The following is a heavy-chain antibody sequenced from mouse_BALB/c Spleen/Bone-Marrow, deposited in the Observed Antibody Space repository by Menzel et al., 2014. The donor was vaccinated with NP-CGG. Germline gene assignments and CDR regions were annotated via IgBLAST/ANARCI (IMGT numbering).Heavy chain of an antibody. Sequence: LQQSGAELVKPGASVKLSCTASGFNIKDTYMHWVKQRPEQGLEWIGRIDPANGNTKYDPKFQGKATITADTSSNTAYLQLSSLTSEDTAVYYCASYYCGSSRFAYWGQGTLVTVSA. CDR3: ASYYCGSSRFAY. D-gene: IGHD1-1*01. V-gene: IGHV14-3*02. CDR1: GFNIKDTY. CDR2: IDPANGNT. J-gene: IGHJ3*01.